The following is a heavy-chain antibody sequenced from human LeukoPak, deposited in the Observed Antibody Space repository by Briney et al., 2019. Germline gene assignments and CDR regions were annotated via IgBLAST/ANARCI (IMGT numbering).Heavy chain of an antibody. CDR2: IYYTGST. J-gene: IGHJ5*02. V-gene: IGHV4-39*01. D-gene: IGHD6-13*01. CDR3: AGGSSWYNWYDP. CDR1: GGSIRSSNYY. Sequence: SETLSLTCTVSGGSIRSSNYYGGWIRQPPGKGLEWIGSIYYTGSTNSNPSLKSRLTMSVDTSKNQFSLKLNPQIRADTAVYYCAGGSSWYNWYDPWGQGTLVTVSS.